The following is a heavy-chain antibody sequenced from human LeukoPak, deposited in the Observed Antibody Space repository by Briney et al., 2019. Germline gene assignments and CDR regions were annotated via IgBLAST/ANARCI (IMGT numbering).Heavy chain of an antibody. CDR2: IYYSGST. CDR1: GGSISSGGYY. V-gene: IGHV4-31*03. CDR3: ARLWSYYDSSGYYYEAYWYFDL. J-gene: IGHJ2*01. Sequence: SQTLSLTCTVSGGSISSGGYYWSWIRQHPGKGLEWIGYIYYSGSTYYNPSLKSRVTISVDTSKNQFSLKLSCVTAADTAVYYCARLWSYYDSSGYYYEAYWYFDLWGRGTLVTVSS. D-gene: IGHD3-22*01.